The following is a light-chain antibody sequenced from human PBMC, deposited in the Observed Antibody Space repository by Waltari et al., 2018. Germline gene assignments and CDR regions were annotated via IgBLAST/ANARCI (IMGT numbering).Light chain of an antibody. J-gene: IGLJ1*01. CDR1: SSDVGRYNL. Sequence: QSALTQPASVSGSPGQSITISCTGTSSDVGRYNLVSWYQQHPGKAPKLMIFEVTKRPSGVSNRFPGSTSGNTASLTISGLQAEDEADYYCCSYAGSATPYVFGTGTKVTVL. V-gene: IGLV2-23*02. CDR3: CSYAGSATPYV. CDR2: EVT.